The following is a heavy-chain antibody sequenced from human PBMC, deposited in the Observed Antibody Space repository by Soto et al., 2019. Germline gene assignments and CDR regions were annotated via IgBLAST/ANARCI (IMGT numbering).Heavy chain of an antibody. CDR3: ATETSTWGC. V-gene: IGHV3-7*05. Sequence: EVQLVESGGGLVQPGESLRLSCVASGFALSNYWINWVRQAPGKGLEWVANIKQDGSEKNYVDSVKGRFTISRDNARNSLYLQMNSLRAEDTAAYYCATETSTWGCWGQGTPVTVSS. D-gene: IGHD7-27*01. CDR1: GFALSNYW. CDR2: IKQDGSEK. J-gene: IGHJ4*02.